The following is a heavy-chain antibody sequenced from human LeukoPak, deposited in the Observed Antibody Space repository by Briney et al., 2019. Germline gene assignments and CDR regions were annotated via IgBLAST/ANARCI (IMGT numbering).Heavy chain of an antibody. Sequence: SGPTLVNPTHTLTLTCTFSGFSLSTSGVGVGWIRQPPGKALEWLALIYWDDDKRYSPSLKSRLIITKDTSRNQVVLTMTNMDPLDTATYYCARTTDYGATFDIWGQGTMVTAS. CDR3: ARTTDYGATFDI. CDR1: GFSLSTSGVG. D-gene: IGHD4/OR15-4a*01. V-gene: IGHV2-5*02. CDR2: IYWDDDK. J-gene: IGHJ3*02.